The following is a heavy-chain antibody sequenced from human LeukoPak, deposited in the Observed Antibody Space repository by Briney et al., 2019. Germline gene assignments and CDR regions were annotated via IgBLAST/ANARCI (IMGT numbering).Heavy chain of an antibody. Sequence: GGSLRLSCAASGIAFSRFAMSWVRQAPGKGLEWVSVVSESGDITHYAESVRGRFTISRDNSKDTLYLEMNRLRSDDTAIYYCAKDIAQGYTFGTIEEDYWGQGTLVTVAS. D-gene: IGHD5-12*01. CDR3: AKDIAQGYTFGTIEEDY. CDR2: VSESGDIT. V-gene: IGHV3-23*01. CDR1: GIAFSRFA. J-gene: IGHJ4*02.